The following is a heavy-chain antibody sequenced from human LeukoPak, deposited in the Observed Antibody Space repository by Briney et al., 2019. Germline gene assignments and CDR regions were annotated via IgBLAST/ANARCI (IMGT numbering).Heavy chain of an antibody. J-gene: IGHJ4*02. V-gene: IGHV3-9*01. D-gene: IGHD1-26*01. CDR1: GFTFDDYA. Sequence: GRSLRLSCAASGFTFDDYAMHWVRQAPGKGLEWVSGISWNSGSIGYADPVKGRFTISRDNAKNSLYLQMNSLRAEDTALYYCAKDGRELLTKLFDYWGQGTLVTVSS. CDR2: ISWNSGSI. CDR3: AKDGRELLTKLFDY.